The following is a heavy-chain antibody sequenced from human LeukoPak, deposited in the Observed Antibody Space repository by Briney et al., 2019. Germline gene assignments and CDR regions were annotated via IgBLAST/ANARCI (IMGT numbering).Heavy chain of an antibody. Sequence: GASGKVSCKASGYTFTSYYMHWVRQAPGQGLEWMGIINPSGGSTSYAQKFQGRVTMTRDTSTSTVYMELSSLRSEDTAVYYCARGGVRYSYLNWFDPWGQGTLVTVSS. CDR3: ARGGVRYSYLNWFDP. CDR2: INPSGGST. J-gene: IGHJ5*02. V-gene: IGHV1-46*01. D-gene: IGHD5-18*01. CDR1: GYTFTSYY.